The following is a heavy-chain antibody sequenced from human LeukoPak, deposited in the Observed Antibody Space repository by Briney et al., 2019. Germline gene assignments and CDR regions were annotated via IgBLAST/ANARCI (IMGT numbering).Heavy chain of an antibody. CDR1: GGSFSGYY. CDR3: ARVGTVTSYEDY. CDR2: INHSGST. J-gene: IGHJ4*02. Sequence: SETLPLTCAVYGGSFSGYYWSWIRQPPGKGLEWIGEINHSGSTNYNPSLKSRVTISVDTSKNQFSLKLSSVTAADTAVYYCARVGTVTSYEDYWGQGTLVTVSS. D-gene: IGHD4-17*01. V-gene: IGHV4-34*01.